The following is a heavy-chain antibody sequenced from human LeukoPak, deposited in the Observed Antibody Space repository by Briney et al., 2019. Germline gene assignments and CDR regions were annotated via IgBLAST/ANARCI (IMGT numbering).Heavy chain of an antibody. J-gene: IGHJ4*02. Sequence: GGPLRLFCAASGFNFCGFSMSWVRRARGKGLEWVTHMNEYGGDMFCVDSVKERFTISRDNAKNLLYMQMTRLRAEDTAVYFCARPRGCNSGRCNNFDYWGQGTLVTVSS. V-gene: IGHV3-7*01. CDR2: MNEYGGDM. CDR3: ARPRGCNSGRCNNFDY. CDR1: GFNFCGFS. D-gene: IGHD2-8*01.